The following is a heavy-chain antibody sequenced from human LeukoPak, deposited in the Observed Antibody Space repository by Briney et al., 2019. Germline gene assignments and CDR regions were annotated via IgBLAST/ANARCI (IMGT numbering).Heavy chain of an antibody. Sequence: SETLSLTCTVSGDSISSSRHSWGWLRQPPGKGLEWIGSICYSASTYYNPSLKTRVTMSVDTSENQFSLKLSSVTAADSTVYYCVRIYCTSTSWYGDSYYGMDVWGQGTTVTVSS. CDR3: VRIYCTSTSWYGDSYYGMDV. CDR1: GDSISSSRHS. V-gene: IGHV4-39*01. CDR2: ICYSAST. J-gene: IGHJ6*02. D-gene: IGHD2-2*01.